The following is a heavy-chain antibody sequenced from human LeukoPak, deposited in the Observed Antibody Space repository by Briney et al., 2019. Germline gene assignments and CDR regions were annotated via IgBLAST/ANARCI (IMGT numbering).Heavy chain of an antibody. CDR1: GFSLTTGGVG. J-gene: IGHJ4*02. CDR2: IYWNDVK. V-gene: IGHV2-5*01. Sequence: SGPALVKPTQTLTLTCTFSGFSLTTGGVGVGWIRQPPGKALEWLAVIYWNDVKYYSPSLKSRFTITKDTSKDQVVLTMNNMDPVDTATYFCARFLQTGTYRFDYWGQGTLVTVSS. CDR3: ARFLQTGTYRFDY. D-gene: IGHD1-7*01.